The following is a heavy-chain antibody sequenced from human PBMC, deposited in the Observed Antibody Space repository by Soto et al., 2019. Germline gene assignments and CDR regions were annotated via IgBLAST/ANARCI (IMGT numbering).Heavy chain of an antibody. V-gene: IGHV3-48*03. CDR3: ARVYYEKKDAFDI. J-gene: IGHJ3*02. CDR2: ISSSGSTI. CDR1: GFTFSSYE. Sequence: GGSLRLSCAASGFTFSSYEMNWVRQAPGKGLEWVSYISSSGSTIYYADSVRGRFTISRDNAKNSLYLQMNSLRAEDTAVYYCARVYYEKKDAFDIWGQGTMVTVSS. D-gene: IGHD3-22*01.